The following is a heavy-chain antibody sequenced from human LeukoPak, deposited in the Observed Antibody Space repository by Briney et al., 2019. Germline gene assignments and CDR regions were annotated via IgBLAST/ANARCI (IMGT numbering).Heavy chain of an antibody. V-gene: IGHV3-7*01. Sequence: GGSLRLSCAASGFTFSSYWMSWVRQAPGKGLEWVANIKQDGSEKYYVDSVKGRFTISRDNAKNSLYLQMNSLRAENTAVYYCARTTVAPNYYYMDVWGKGTTVTVSS. CDR2: IKQDGSEK. CDR3: ARTTVAPNYYYMDV. D-gene: IGHD4-23*01. J-gene: IGHJ6*03. CDR1: GFTFSSYW.